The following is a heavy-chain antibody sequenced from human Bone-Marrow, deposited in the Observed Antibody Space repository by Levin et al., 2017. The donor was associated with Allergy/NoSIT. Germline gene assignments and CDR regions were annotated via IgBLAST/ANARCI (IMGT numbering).Heavy chain of an antibody. CDR1: GDSISRTNYF. D-gene: IGHD2-15*01. CDR2: LYYSGIT. V-gene: IGHV4-39*01. CDR3: ARRGLPQAFDI. Sequence: RPSETLSLTCTVSGDSISRTNYFWGWIRQPPGKGLEWIGTLYYSGITYQNPSLKSRVTISVDTSKSQFSPMLRPVTAPDTAVYYCARRGLPQAFDIWGQGTMVTVSS. J-gene: IGHJ3*02.